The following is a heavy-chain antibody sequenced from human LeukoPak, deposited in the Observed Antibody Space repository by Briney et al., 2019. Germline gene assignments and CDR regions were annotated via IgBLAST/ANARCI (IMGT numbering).Heavy chain of an antibody. CDR1: GGSFSGYY. V-gene: IGHV4-34*01. CDR3: ARITIFPPVYYYYGMDV. J-gene: IGHJ6*02. CDR2: INHSGST. Sequence: SETLSLTCAVYGGSFSGYYWSWIRQPPGKGLEWIGEINHSGSTNCNPSLKSRVTISVDTSKNQLSLRLSSVTAADTAVYYCARITIFPPVYYYYGMDVWGQGTTVTVSS. D-gene: IGHD3-9*01.